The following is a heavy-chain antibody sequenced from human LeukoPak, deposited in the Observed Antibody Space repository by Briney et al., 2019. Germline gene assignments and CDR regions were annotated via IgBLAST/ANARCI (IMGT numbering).Heavy chain of an antibody. CDR2: FDPEDGET. D-gene: IGHD5-18*01. V-gene: IGHV1-24*01. CDR1: GYTLTELS. J-gene: IGHJ4*02. CDR3: ATAPNLLAMVTV. Sequence: ASVKVSCKVSGYTLTELSMHWVRQAPGKGLEWMGGFDPEDGETIYAQKFQGRVTMTEDTSTGTAYMELSSLRSEDTAVYYCATAPNLLAMVTVWGQGTLVTVSS.